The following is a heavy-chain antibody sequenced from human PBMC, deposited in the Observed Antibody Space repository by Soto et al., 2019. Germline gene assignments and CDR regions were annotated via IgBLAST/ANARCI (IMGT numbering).Heavy chain of an antibody. D-gene: IGHD6-6*01. V-gene: IGHV4-30-4*01. CDR3: ARERPDGARLDP. Sequence: QVQLQESGPGLVKPSQTLSLTCTVSGGSISSGDYYWSWIRQPPGKGLEWIGYIYHSGSTYYNPSRTSRVTRSVNPSKNQFSLKLSSVTAADTAVYYCARERPDGARLDPWGQGTLVTVSS. CDR1: GGSISSGDYY. J-gene: IGHJ5*02. CDR2: IYHSGST.